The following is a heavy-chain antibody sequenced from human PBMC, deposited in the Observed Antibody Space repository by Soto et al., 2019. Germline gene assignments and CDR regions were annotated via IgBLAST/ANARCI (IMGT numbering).Heavy chain of an antibody. CDR1: GGSISSYY. Sequence: QVQLQESGPGLVKPSETLSLTCTVSGGSISSYYWSWIRQPPGKGLEWIGYIYYSGSTNYNPSLMRRVTISVDTSNTQLALRLSSVTAADTAVYYCASGSRYSYDSSGYYEYWGQGALVSVSS. CDR3: ASGSRYSYDSSGYYEY. J-gene: IGHJ4*02. D-gene: IGHD3-22*01. CDR2: IYYSGST. V-gene: IGHV4-59*01.